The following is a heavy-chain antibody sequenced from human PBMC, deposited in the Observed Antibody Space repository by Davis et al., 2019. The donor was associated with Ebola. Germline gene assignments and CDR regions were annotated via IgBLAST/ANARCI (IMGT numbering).Heavy chain of an antibody. CDR3: VKTQFLEWSYGMDV. Sequence: PGGSLRPSCSASGFTSRSYTMHWVRQAPGKGLEYVSAISSNGYSTSYANSVKGRFTISRDNSKNTLYLQMSSLRAEDTAVYYCVKTQFLEWSYGMDVWGQGTTVTVSS. D-gene: IGHD3-3*01. J-gene: IGHJ6*02. CDR2: ISSNGYST. V-gene: IGHV3-64D*06. CDR1: GFTSRSYT.